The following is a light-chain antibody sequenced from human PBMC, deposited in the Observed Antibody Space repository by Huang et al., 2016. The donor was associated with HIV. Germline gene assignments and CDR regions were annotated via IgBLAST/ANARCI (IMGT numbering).Light chain of an antibody. CDR2: GAS. Sequence: EVVLTQSPGTLSLSPGERATLSCRASQSVSNNFLAWYQQRPGQPPRLPIYGASSRATGIPDRLSGSGSGTDFTLIISRLEPEDFAVYYCQQYGMSPRTFGQGTKLEIK. CDR3: QQYGMSPRT. V-gene: IGKV3-20*01. CDR1: QSVSNNF. J-gene: IGKJ2*01.